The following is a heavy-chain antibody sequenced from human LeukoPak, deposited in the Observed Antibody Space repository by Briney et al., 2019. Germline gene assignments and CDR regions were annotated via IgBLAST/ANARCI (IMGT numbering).Heavy chain of an antibody. J-gene: IGHJ4*02. CDR3: ARVTRNDYYDSSGYYYGVNY. D-gene: IGHD3-22*01. V-gene: IGHV1-18*01. CDR1: GYTFTSYG. Sequence: ASVKVSCKASGYTFTSYGISWVRQAPGQGLEWMGWISAYNGNTNYAQKLQGRVTMTTDTSTSTAYMELRSLRSDDTAVYYCARVTRNDYYDSSGYYYGVNYWGQGTLVTVSS. CDR2: ISAYNGNT.